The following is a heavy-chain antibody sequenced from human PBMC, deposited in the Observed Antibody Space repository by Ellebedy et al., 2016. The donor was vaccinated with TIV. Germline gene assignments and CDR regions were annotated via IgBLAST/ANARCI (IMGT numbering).Heavy chain of an antibody. J-gene: IGHJ6*02. Sequence: AASVKVSCKASGGTFSSYAISWVRQAPGQGLEWMGGIIPIFGTANYAQKFQGRVTITADESTSTAYMELSSLRSEDTAVYYCASNLQATALDYYYYGMDVWGQGTTVTVSS. V-gene: IGHV1-69*13. D-gene: IGHD1-26*01. CDR3: ASNLQATALDYYYYGMDV. CDR2: IIPIFGTA. CDR1: GGTFSSYA.